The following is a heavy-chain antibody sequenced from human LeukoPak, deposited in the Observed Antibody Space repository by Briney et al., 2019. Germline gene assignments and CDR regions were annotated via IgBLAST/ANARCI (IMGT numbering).Heavy chain of an antibody. Sequence: GGSLRLSCAASGFTFSSYGMHWVRQAPGKGLEWVAVIWYDGSNKYYADSVKGRFTISRDNSKNTLYLQMSSLRAEDTAVYYCAKSKWELLRDNWFDPWGQGTLVTVSS. CDR1: GFTFSSYG. CDR3: AKSKWELLRDNWFDP. J-gene: IGHJ5*02. CDR2: IWYDGSNK. D-gene: IGHD1-26*01. V-gene: IGHV3-33*06.